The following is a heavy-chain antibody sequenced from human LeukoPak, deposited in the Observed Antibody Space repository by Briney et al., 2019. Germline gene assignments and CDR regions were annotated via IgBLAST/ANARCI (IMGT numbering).Heavy chain of an antibody. J-gene: IGHJ6*02. D-gene: IGHD2/OR15-2a*01. Sequence: SETLSLTCSVSGGSMTNLYWTWIRQPPGKGLEWIGDIYDSGSTRYNTSLESGVTISVDTSKNQFSLKLSSVPAADTAVYYCAKGGSTNFYYGDVWGQGTTVTVSS. CDR2: IYDSGST. CDR3: AKGGSTNFYYGDV. V-gene: IGHV4-59*01. CDR1: GGSMTNLY.